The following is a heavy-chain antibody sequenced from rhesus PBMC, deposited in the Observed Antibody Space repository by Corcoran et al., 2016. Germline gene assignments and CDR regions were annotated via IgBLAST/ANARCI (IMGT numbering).Heavy chain of an antibody. CDR3: TSPVRYRFDV. CDR2: INGYRWRT. J-gene: IGHJ5-1*01. CDR1: GGSFRSYW. Sequence: QVQLQESGPGLVKPSETLSLTCDVSGGSFRSYWWNWIRQSPGKGLEWIGEINGYRWRTNFTPSLQSRISISMAVSQNQFSLGLASVTSADTAVYYCTSPVRYRFDVWGPGVLVSVSS. V-gene: IGHV4-80*01. D-gene: IGHD3-9*01.